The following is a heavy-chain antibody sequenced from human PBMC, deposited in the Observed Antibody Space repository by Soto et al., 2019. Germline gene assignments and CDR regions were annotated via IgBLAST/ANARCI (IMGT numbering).Heavy chain of an antibody. CDR2: ISSNGSST. CDR3: ARSPTVATLIDY. D-gene: IGHD4-17*01. Sequence: EVQLVESGGGLVQPGGSLRLSCAASGFTFSSYAMHWVRQTPGKGLEYVSAISSNGSSTYYANSVKGRFTISRDNSKNTLYLQMGSLRAEDMAVYYCARSPTVATLIDYWGQGTLVTVSS. CDR1: GFTFSSYA. J-gene: IGHJ4*02. V-gene: IGHV3-64*01.